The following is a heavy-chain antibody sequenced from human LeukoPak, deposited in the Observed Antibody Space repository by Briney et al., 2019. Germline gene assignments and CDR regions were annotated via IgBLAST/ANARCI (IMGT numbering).Heavy chain of an antibody. J-gene: IGHJ4*02. V-gene: IGHV3-30-3*01. D-gene: IGHD3-22*01. CDR1: GFTFSSYA. CDR2: ISYDGSNK. CDR3: ARAGYDSSGYRGTR. Sequence: GRSLRLSCAASGFTFSSYAMHWVRQAPGKGLEWVAVISYDGSNKYYADSVKGRFTISRDNSKKTLYLQMNSLRAEDTAVYYCARAGYDSSGYRGTRWGQGTLVTVSS.